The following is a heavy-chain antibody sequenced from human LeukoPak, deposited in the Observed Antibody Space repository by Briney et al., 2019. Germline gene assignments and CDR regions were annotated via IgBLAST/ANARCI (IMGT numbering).Heavy chain of an antibody. V-gene: IGHV3-30*04. CDR1: GFTFSSYA. CDR2: ISYDGSNK. CDR3: ARDYDY. Sequence: GRSLRLSCAASGFTFSSYAMHWVRRAPGKGLEWVAVISYDGSNKYYADSVKGRFTISRDNSKNTLYLQMNSLRAEDTAVYYCARDYDYWGQATLVTVSS. J-gene: IGHJ4*02.